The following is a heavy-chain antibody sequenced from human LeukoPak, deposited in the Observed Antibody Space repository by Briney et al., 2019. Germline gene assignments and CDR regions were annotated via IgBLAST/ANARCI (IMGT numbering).Heavy chain of an antibody. J-gene: IGHJ5*02. CDR1: GGTFSSYA. CDR3: TRTGYYYASSGST. CDR2: IIPIFGTA. Sequence: SVKVSCKASGGTFSSYAISWVRQAPGQGLEWMGGIIPIFGTANYAQKFQGRVTITTDESTSTAYMALSSLRSEDTAVYYCTRTGYYYASSGSTWGQGPLVTVSS. V-gene: IGHV1-69*05. D-gene: IGHD3-22*01.